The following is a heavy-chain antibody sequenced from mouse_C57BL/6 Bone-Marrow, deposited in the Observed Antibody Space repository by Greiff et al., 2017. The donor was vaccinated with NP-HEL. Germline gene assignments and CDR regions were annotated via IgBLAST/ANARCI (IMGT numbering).Heavy chain of an antibody. CDR2: ILPGSGGT. CDR1: GYTFTGYW. J-gene: IGHJ2*01. V-gene: IGHV1-9*01. D-gene: IGHD2-10*01. CDR3: AREGAYRNFDC. Sequence: QVQLQQSGAELMKPGASVKLSCKATGYTFTGYWIEWVKQRPGHGLEWIGEILPGSGGTNYNEKFKGKATFTADTSSNTAYMQLSSLTTEDSAIYYYAREGAYRNFDCWGQGTTLTVSS.